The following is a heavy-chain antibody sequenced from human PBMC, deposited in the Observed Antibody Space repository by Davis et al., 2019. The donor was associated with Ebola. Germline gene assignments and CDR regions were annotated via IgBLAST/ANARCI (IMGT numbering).Heavy chain of an antibody. J-gene: IGHJ6*02. Sequence: SCSVSGESITNTDYYWSWIRQTPAKGLEWIGSTDFSGYTHYNPSLGSRFSISIDTSKNQFSLRVNSVTGADTAVYYCARDGPYYYGMDIWGQGTPVSVSS. V-gene: IGHV4-30-4*01. CDR1: GESITNTDYY. CDR2: TDFSGYT. CDR3: ARDGPYYYGMDI.